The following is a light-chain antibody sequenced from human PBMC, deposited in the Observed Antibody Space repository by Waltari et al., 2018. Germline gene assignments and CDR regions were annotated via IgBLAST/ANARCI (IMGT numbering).Light chain of an antibody. J-gene: IGLJ1*01. CDR2: RNT. CDR1: RSNLGSNY. Sequence: QSVLTQPPSASATPGQRVIISCSGSRSNLGSNYLYWYQQLPGTAPTRLIYRNTERPSGVSDRFSASKSGTSASLVISGLRSEDEAVYYCASWDDSHYVFGPGTTVTVL. CDR3: ASWDDSHYV. V-gene: IGLV1-47*01.